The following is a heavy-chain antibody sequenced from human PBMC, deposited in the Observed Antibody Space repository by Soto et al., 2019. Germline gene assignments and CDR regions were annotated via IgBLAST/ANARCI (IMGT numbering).Heavy chain of an antibody. J-gene: IGHJ6*02. V-gene: IGHV1-8*01. Sequence: ASVKVSCKASGYTFTSYDINWVRQATGQGLEWMGWMNPNSGNTGYAQKFQGRVTMTRNTSISTAYMELSSLRSEDTAVYYCARDIAVAVDYYYYGMDVWGQGTTVTVS. CDR2: MNPNSGNT. CDR1: GYTFTSYD. CDR3: ARDIAVAVDYYYYGMDV. D-gene: IGHD6-19*01.